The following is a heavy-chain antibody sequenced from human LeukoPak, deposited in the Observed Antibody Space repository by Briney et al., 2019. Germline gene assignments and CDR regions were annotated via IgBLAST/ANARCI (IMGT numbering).Heavy chain of an antibody. CDR2: IIPIFGTA. Sequence: ASVKVSCXASGGTFSSYAISWVRQAPGQGLVWMGGIIPIFGTANYAQKFRGRVTITTDESTSTACMELSSLRSEDTAVYYCARGTAAIYYYYYMDVWGKGTTVTVSS. CDR1: GGTFSSYA. CDR3: ARGTAAIYYYYYMDV. V-gene: IGHV1-69*05. D-gene: IGHD2-2*01. J-gene: IGHJ6*03.